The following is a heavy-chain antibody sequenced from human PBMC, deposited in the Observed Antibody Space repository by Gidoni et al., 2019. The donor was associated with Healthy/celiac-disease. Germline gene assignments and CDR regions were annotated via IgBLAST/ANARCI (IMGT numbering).Heavy chain of an antibody. CDR3: ARDMGQYGHDAFDI. J-gene: IGHJ3*02. V-gene: IGHV3-30*04. D-gene: IGHD2-2*01. CDR1: GFTFSSYT. Sequence: QVQLVESGGGVVQPGRSLRLSCAASGFTFSSYTMHWVRQAPGKGLEWVAVISYDGSNKYYADSVKGRFTISRDNSKNTLYLQMNSLRAEDTAVYYCARDMGQYGHDAFDIWGQGTMVTVSS. CDR2: ISYDGSNK.